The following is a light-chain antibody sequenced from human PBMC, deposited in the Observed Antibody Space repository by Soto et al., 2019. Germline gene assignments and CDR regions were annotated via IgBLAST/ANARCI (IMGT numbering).Light chain of an antibody. V-gene: IGKV3-15*01. CDR3: QQYNNWLWT. CDR1: QSVSSN. Sequence: EIVMTQSPATLSVSPGERATLSCRASQSVSSNLAWYQQRPGQAPRLLIYGASTRATGIPARFSGSGSGTEFTLTISSLQSEDFAVYYCQQYNNWLWTLGQATKVDIK. J-gene: IGKJ1*01. CDR2: GAS.